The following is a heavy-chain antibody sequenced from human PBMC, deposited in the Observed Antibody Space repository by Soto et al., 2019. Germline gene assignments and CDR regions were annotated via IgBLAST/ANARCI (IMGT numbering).Heavy chain of an antibody. Sequence: SETLSLTCAVYGGSFSGYYWSWIRQPPGKGLEWIGEINHSGSTNYNPSLKSRVTISVDTSKNQFSLKLSSVTAADTAAYYCARSRYCSGGSCYSHYYYYYGMDVWGQGTTVTVSS. V-gene: IGHV4-34*01. J-gene: IGHJ6*02. D-gene: IGHD2-15*01. CDR3: ARSRYCSGGSCYSHYYYYYGMDV. CDR1: GGSFSGYY. CDR2: INHSGST.